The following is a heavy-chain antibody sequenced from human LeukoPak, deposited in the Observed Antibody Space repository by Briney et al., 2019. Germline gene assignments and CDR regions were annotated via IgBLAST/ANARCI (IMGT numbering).Heavy chain of an antibody. CDR3: ARGYSGYGYDAFDM. Sequence: WASVKVSCKASGGTFSSYTISWVRQAPGQGLEWMGRIIPILDIANYAQKFQGRVTITADKSTSTAYMELSSLRSEDTAVYYCARGYSGYGYDAFDMWGQGTMVTVSS. CDR2: IIPILDIA. CDR1: GGTFSSYT. V-gene: IGHV1-69*02. D-gene: IGHD5-12*01. J-gene: IGHJ3*02.